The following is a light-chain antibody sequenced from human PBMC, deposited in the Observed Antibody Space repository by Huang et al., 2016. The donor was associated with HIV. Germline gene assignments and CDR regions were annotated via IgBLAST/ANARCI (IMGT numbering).Light chain of an antibody. J-gene: IGKJ2*01. V-gene: IGKV4-1*01. CDR2: WAS. CDR3: QPYHSTPYT. Sequence: DIVMTQSPDSLAVSLGERATINCKSSQSVLYRSDNKKYVAWYQQKPGQPPKLLIYWASTRESGFPDRFSCSGSGTDFTLTISSLQAEDVAVYYCQPYHSTPYTFGQGTKLEIK. CDR1: QSVLYRSDNKKY.